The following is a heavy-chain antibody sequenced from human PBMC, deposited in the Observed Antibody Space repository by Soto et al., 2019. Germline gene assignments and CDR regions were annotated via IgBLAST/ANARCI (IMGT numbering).Heavy chain of an antibody. CDR3: ARVKVVALDY. CDR2: ISSSSSYI. CDR1: GFTFSSYS. Sequence: GGSLRLSCAASGFTFSSYSMNWVLQAPGKGLEWVSSISSSSSYIYYADSVKGRFTISRDNXKNALYLQMNSLRAEDTAVYYCARVKVVALDYWGQGTMVTSPQ. D-gene: IGHD2-15*01. J-gene: IGHJ4*02. V-gene: IGHV3-21*01.